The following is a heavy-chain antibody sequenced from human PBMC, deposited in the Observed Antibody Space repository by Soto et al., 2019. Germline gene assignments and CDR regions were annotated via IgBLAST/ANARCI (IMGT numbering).Heavy chain of an antibody. CDR1: GGSISSSPDF. CDR3: SRRAPEGFDP. V-gene: IGHV4-39*01. CDR2: VSYSGGT. J-gene: IGHJ5*02. Sequence: SETLSLTCTVSGGSISSSPDFWGWIRQPPGKGLEWIASVSYSGGTYYNPSLKSRVTISVDTSKKQFSLNLTSVTAADTAFYYCSRRAPEGFDPWGQGTQVTVSS.